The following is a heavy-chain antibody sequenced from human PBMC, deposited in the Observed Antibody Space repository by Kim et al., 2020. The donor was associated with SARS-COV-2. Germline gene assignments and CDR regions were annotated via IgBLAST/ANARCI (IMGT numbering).Heavy chain of an antibody. Sequence: FLFSSDSVKGRFTISRDNAQNSLYLEMNSLRAEDTAVYFCARERGVPAVDNWGQGTLVSVSS. D-gene: IGHD3-10*01. CDR2: FL. CDR3: ARERGVPAVDN. J-gene: IGHJ4*02. V-gene: IGHV3-21*01.